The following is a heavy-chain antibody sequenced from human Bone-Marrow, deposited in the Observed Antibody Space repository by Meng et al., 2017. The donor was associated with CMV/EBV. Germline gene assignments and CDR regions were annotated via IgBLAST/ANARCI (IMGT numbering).Heavy chain of an antibody. D-gene: IGHD3-22*01. V-gene: IGHV3-15*01. CDR2: ITSKTDGGTT. CDR3: TRETYYYDSSGYSWFDP. J-gene: IGHJ5*02. Sequence: GGSLRLSCAASGITFSNVWMSWVRQAPGKGLEWVGRITSKTDGGTTDYVVPVKGRFTISRDDSKSIAYLQMNSLKTEDTAVYYCTRETYYYDSSGYSWFDPWGQRTLVTVSS. CDR1: GITFSNVW.